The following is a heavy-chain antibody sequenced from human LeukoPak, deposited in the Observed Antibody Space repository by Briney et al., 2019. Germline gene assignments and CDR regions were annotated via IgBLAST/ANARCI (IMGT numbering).Heavy chain of an antibody. CDR2: ISEDGSEK. J-gene: IGHJ4*02. CDR3: ARAVGSSGCDY. D-gene: IGHD3-22*01. V-gene: IGHV3-7*01. CDR1: GFTFNNYW. Sequence: PGGSLRLSCAASGFTFNNYWLTWVRQAPGKGREWVAKISEDGSEKYYVDSVKGRFTISRDSGKNSLYLLMNSLRVEDTAVYYCARAVGSSGCDYWGQGALVTVSS.